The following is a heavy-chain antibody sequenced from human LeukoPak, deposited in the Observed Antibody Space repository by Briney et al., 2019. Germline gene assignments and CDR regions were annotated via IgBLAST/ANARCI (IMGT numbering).Heavy chain of an antibody. CDR1: EFTFSSFE. Sequence: PGGSLRLSCAASEFTFSSFEMNWVRQAPGKGLEWISYISRSARTTYYADSVKGRFTISRDNAKNSLYLQMHSLRAEDTAIYYCARESLIAAAADYWGQGTLVTVSS. CDR3: ARESLIAAAADY. D-gene: IGHD6-13*01. J-gene: IGHJ4*02. CDR2: ISRSARTT. V-gene: IGHV3-48*03.